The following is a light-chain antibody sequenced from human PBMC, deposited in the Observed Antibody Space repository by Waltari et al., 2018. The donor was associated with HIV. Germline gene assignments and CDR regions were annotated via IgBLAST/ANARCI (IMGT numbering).Light chain of an antibody. CDR2: KTS. Sequence: DVQMTQSPSTLSAAVGDKVTITCRASQIINNWLAWYQQKPGKPPKLLIYKTSYLESGVPSRFSGSVSGADFTRIIDGLQPDDFATYYCQQYNSHSYAFGQGTKVDVK. J-gene: IGKJ2*01. CDR3: QQYNSHSYA. V-gene: IGKV1-5*03. CDR1: QIINNW.